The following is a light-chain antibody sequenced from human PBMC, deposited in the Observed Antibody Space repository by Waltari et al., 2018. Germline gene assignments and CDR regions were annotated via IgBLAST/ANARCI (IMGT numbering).Light chain of an antibody. CDR2: KNS. J-gene: IGLJ3*02. V-gene: IGLV1-47*01. CDR1: KSNNGNNS. CDR3: AAWDDGWSGPWV. Sequence: QSVLTQPPSTSATPGQRVTISCSGSKSNNGNNSVYWYQQVPGMAPKLIIYKNSQRPSGVPDRFSGSKSGTSASLAISGLRSEDEATYHCAAWDDGWSGPWVFGGGTRVTVL.